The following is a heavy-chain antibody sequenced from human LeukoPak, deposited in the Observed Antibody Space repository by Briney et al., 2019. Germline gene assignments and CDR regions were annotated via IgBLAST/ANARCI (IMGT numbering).Heavy chain of an antibody. V-gene: IGHV3-7*04. D-gene: IGHD3-10*01. CDR1: GFTFSNYW. Sequence: PGGSLRLSCAASGFTFSNYWMSWVRQAPGKGLEWVANIKQDASERYYVNSVKGRFTIFRDNANNSLNLQMNSLRPEDTAVYYCARDGWRFGELSDYWGQGTLVTVSS. J-gene: IGHJ4*02. CDR3: ARDGWRFGELSDY. CDR2: IKQDASER.